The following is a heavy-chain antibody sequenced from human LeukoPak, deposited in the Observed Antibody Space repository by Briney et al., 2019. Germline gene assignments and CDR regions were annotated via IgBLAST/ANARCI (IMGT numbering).Heavy chain of an antibody. Sequence: SETLSLTCTVSAGSISSYYWSWIRQPAGKGLEWIGRIYTSGSTNYNPSLKSRVTMSVDTSKNQFSLKLSSVAAADTAVYYCARDWLNYYDSSGYVDGMDVWGQGTTVTVSS. J-gene: IGHJ6*02. V-gene: IGHV4-4*07. CDR1: AGSISSYY. D-gene: IGHD3-22*01. CDR3: ARDWLNYYDSSGYVDGMDV. CDR2: IYTSGST.